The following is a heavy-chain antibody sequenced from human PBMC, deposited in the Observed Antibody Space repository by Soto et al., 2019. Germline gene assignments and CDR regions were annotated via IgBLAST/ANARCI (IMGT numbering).Heavy chain of an antibody. V-gene: IGHV3-30*18. CDR3: AKDALGYCSSTSCYPIDY. CDR1: GFTFSSYG. J-gene: IGHJ4*02. CDR2: ISYDGSNK. Sequence: GSLRLSCAASGFTFSSYGMHWVRQAPGKGLEWVAVISYDGSNKYYADSVKGRFTISRDNSKNTLYLQMNSLRAEDTAVYYCAKDALGYCSSTSCYPIDYWGQGTLVTVSS. D-gene: IGHD2-2*01.